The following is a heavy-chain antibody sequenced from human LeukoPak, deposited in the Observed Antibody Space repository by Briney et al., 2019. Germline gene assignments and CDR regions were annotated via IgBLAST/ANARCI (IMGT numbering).Heavy chain of an antibody. D-gene: IGHD3-3*01. CDR2: IRQDGSDK. Sequence: GGSLTLSCAISGFTSTTAWMTWVRQAPGKGLEWVADIRQDGSDKYYVDSVKGRFIISRDNAKKSVSLHMNNLRVEDTAVYYCVRGSLASGVVVYYYYYLDVWGKGTTVTVSS. V-gene: IGHV3-7*01. J-gene: IGHJ6*03. CDR1: GFTSTTAW. CDR3: VRGSLASGVVVYYYYYLDV.